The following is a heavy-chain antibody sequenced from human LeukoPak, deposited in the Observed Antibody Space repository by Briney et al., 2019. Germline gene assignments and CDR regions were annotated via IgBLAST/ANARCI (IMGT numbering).Heavy chain of an antibody. D-gene: IGHD1-26*01. CDR1: GFTFSSSW. J-gene: IGHJ4*02. V-gene: IGHV3-7*01. CDR3: ARYRYSIPNYFFDY. Sequence: GGSLRLSCAASGFTFSSSWMTWVRQAPGKGLEWLANIKGDGSDKNYVDSVKGRFTLSRDNAKNSLFLQMNSLRAEDTAVYYCARYRYSIPNYFFDYWAQGTLVTVSS. CDR2: IKGDGSDK.